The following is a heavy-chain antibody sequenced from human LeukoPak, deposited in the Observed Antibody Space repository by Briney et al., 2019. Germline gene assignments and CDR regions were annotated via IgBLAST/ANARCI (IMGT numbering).Heavy chain of an antibody. D-gene: IGHD3-22*01. J-gene: IGHJ4*02. V-gene: IGHV4-34*01. CDR2: INHSGST. Sequence: SETLSLTCAVYGGSFSDYYWSWIRQPPGKGLEWIREINHSGSTNYNPSLKSRVTISVDTSKNQFSLKLSSVTAADTAVYYCARGPYYYDSSGCLDYWGQGTLVTVSS. CDR1: GGSFSDYY. CDR3: ARGPYYYDSSGCLDY.